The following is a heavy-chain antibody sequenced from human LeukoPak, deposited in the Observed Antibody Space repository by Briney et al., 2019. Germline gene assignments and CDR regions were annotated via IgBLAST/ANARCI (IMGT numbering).Heavy chain of an antibody. CDR2: ISSSSSYI. V-gene: IGHV3-21*01. CDR3: ARGDAAAAGPTGY. D-gene: IGHD6-13*01. J-gene: IGHJ4*02. CDR1: GFTFSSYS. Sequence: GGSLRLSRAASGFTFSSYSMNWVRQAPGKGLEWVSSISSSSSYIYYADSVKGRFTISRDNAKNSLYLQMNSLRAEDTAVYYCARGDAAAAGPTGYWGQGTLVTVSS.